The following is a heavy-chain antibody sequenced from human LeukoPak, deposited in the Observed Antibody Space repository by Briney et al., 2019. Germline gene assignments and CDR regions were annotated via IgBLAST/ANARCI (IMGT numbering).Heavy chain of an antibody. CDR2: ISYDGSNK. D-gene: IGHD3-9*01. V-gene: IGHV3-30*18. CDR3: AKVRSRLGDAFDI. J-gene: IGHJ3*02. CDR1: GFTFSSYG. Sequence: GGSLRLSCAASGFTFSSYGMHWVRQAPGKGLEWVAVISYDGSNKYYADSVKGRFTISRDNSKNTLYLQMNSLRAEDTAVYYCAKVRSRLGDAFDIWGQATMVTVSS.